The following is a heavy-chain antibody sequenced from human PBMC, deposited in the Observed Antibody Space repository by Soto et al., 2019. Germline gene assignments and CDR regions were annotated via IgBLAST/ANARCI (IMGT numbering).Heavy chain of an antibody. D-gene: IGHD2-2*01. CDR1: GGTFSSYA. J-gene: IGHJ6*02. CDR2: IIPIFGTA. V-gene: IGHV1-69*13. CDR3: AGDEYCSSTSCYFGGWSSQYGMDV. Sequence: ASVKVSCKASGGTFSSYAISWVRQAPGQGLEWMGGIIPIFGTANYAQKFQGRVTITADESTSTAYMELSSLRSEDTAVYYCAGDEYCSSTSCYFGGWSSQYGMDVWGQGTTVTVSS.